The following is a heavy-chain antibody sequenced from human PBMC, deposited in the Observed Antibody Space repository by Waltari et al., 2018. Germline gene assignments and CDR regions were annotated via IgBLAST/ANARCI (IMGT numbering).Heavy chain of an antibody. J-gene: IGHJ4*02. CDR2: TIPFLGIS. V-gene: IGHV1-69*02. Sequence: QVQLVQSGAEVKKPGSSVKVSCKASGGTFSSYTISWVRQAPGQGLEWMGRTIPFLGISNDAQKFQGRVTITADKSTSTAYMELSSLRSEDTAVYYCARPSDYGDYHGPFDYWGQGTLVTVSS. CDR1: GGTFSSYT. CDR3: ARPSDYGDYHGPFDY. D-gene: IGHD4-17*01.